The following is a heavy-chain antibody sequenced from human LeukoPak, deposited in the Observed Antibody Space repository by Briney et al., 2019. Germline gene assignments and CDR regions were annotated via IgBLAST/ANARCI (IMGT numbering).Heavy chain of an antibody. CDR3: ARDRIAAAGAFDY. V-gene: IGHV3-30*03. Sequence: GGSLRLSCAASGFTFSSYGMHWVRQAPGKGLEWVAVISYDGSNKYYADSVKGRFTISRDNSKNTLYLQMNSLRAEDTAVYYCARDRIAAAGAFDYWGQGTLVTVSS. CDR2: ISYDGSNK. CDR1: GFTFSSYG. D-gene: IGHD6-13*01. J-gene: IGHJ4*02.